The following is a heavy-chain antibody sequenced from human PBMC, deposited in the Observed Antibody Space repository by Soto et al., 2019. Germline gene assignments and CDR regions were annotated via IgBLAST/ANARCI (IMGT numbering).Heavy chain of an antibody. Sequence: QVQLVQSGAEVKKPGSSVTVSCKASGGTFGNSAISWVRPAPGQGLEWMGGIIPIFPTPDYAQKFQGRVRINAEESTSTADMELTRLRSEDKAVYDCARDTDRQQLGGNYYYGIEVWGQGTTVTVSS. CDR2: IIPIFPTP. J-gene: IGHJ6*02. V-gene: IGHV1-69*12. D-gene: IGHD3-3*02. CDR3: ARDTDRQQLGGNYYYGIEV. CDR1: GGTFGNSA.